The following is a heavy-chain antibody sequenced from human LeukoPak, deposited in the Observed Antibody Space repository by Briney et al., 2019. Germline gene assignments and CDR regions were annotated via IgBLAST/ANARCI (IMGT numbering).Heavy chain of an antibody. J-gene: IGHJ4*02. CDR3: ARLDVGYYFDY. CDR1: GGSISSSSYY. Sequence: ASETLSLTCTVSGGSISSSSYYWGWIRQPPGKGLEWIGSIYYSGSTYYNPSLKSRVTISVDTSKNQFSLKLSSVTAADTAVYYCARLDVGYYFDYWGQGTLVTVSS. D-gene: IGHD2-15*01. CDR2: IYYSGST. V-gene: IGHV4-39*01.